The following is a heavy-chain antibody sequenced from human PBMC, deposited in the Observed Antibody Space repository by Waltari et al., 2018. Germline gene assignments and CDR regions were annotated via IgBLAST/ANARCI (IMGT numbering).Heavy chain of an antibody. CDR2: IHHSGST. J-gene: IGHJ4*02. V-gene: IGHV4-30-2*01. Sequence: QLQLQESGSGLVKPSQTLSLTCAVSGGSISSGGYSWRWIRQPPRKGREWIGYIHHSGSTCDNPSIKSRVTISVDRSKNQFSLKLSAVTAADTAVYYCASGSGNDYGDYYFDYWGQGTLVTVSS. D-gene: IGHD4-17*01. CDR1: GGSISSGGYS. CDR3: ASGSGNDYGDYYFDY.